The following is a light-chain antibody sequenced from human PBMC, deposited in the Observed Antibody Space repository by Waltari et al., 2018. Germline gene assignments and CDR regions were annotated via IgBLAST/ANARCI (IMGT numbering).Light chain of an antibody. V-gene: IGKV1-5*03. CDR3: QQYNSYQGT. CDR2: KAS. J-gene: IGKJ1*01. CDR1: QSISSW. Sequence: DIQMTQSPSTLSASVGDRVTITCRASQSISSWLAWYQQKPGKAPKLLIYKASSLESGVPSRFSGSGSWTEFTLTISSLQPDDFATYYCQQYNSYQGTFGQGTKVEIK.